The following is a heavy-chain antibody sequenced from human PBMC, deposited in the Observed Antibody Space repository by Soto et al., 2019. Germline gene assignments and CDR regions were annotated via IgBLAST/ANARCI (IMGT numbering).Heavy chain of an antibody. V-gene: IGHV1-69*01. J-gene: IGHJ6*02. D-gene: IGHD2-21*01. CDR2: IVPTFGVT. CDR1: GGNFRSYA. CDR3: ARPDERGYSSNHHYYYALDV. Sequence: QVQLVQSGAELKKPGSSVKVSCKASGGNFRSYAISWVRQAPGQGLEWMGGIVPTFGVTNYAQRFQGRVTITADESTSTAYMELSSLRSDDTAVYYCARPDERGYSSNHHYYYALDVWGQGTTVTVTS.